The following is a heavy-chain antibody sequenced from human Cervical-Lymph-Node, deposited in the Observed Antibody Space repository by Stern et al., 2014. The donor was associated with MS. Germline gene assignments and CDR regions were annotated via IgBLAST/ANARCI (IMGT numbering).Heavy chain of an antibody. CDR2: ISYHGSNK. J-gene: IGHJ4*02. CDR3: ARGPVGATTYFDY. Sequence: VQLVESGGGVVQPGRSPRLSCAASGFTFSRYAMHWVRQAPGKGLEWVAAISYHGSNKDYADSVKGRFTISRDNSKNTLYLQMDSLRAEDTAVYYCARGPVGATTYFDYWGQGTLVTVSS. CDR1: GFTFSRYA. D-gene: IGHD1-26*01. V-gene: IGHV3-30*04.